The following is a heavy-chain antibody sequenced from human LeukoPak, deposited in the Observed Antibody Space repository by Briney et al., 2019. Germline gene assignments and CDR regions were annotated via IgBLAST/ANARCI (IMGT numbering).Heavy chain of an antibody. V-gene: IGHV3-15*01. J-gene: IGHJ3*02. D-gene: IGHD2-21*02. Sequence: PGGSLRLSCAASGFTFSNAWMSWVRQAPGKGLEWVGRIKSKTDGGTTDYAAPVKGRFTISRDDSKNTLYLQMNSLKTEDTAVYYCTTTLGGGDFDDAFDIWGQGTMVTVSS. CDR1: GFTFSNAW. CDR2: IKSKTDGGTT. CDR3: TTTLGGGDFDDAFDI.